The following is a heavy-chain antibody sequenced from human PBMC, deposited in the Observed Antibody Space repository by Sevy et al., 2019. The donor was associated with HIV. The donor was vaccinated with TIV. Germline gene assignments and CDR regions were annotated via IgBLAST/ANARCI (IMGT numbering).Heavy chain of an antibody. D-gene: IGHD6-19*01. V-gene: IGHV3-48*02. CDR1: GFTFSSYS. J-gene: IGHJ6*03. CDR3: ARLSFPAYSSGIRGSRYYYMDV. Sequence: GGSLRLSCAASGFTFSSYSMNWVRQAPGKGLEWVPYISSSSSTIYYADSVKGRFTISRDNAKNSLYLQMNSLRDEDTAVYYCARLSFPAYSSGIRGSRYYYMDVWGKGTTVTVSS. CDR2: ISSSSSTI.